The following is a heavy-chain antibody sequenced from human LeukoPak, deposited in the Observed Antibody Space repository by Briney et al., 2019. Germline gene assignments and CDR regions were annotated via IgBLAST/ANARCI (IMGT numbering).Heavy chain of an antibody. Sequence: GRSLRLSCAASGFTFSSYAMHWVRQAPGKGLEWVAVISYDGSNKYYADSVKGRFTISRDNSKNTLYLQMNSLRAEDTAVYYCARVVDDILTGYYVSYYFDYWGQGTLVTVSS. V-gene: IGHV3-30*04. CDR3: ARVVDDILTGYYVSYYFDY. J-gene: IGHJ4*02. CDR2: ISYDGSNK. D-gene: IGHD3-9*01. CDR1: GFTFSSYA.